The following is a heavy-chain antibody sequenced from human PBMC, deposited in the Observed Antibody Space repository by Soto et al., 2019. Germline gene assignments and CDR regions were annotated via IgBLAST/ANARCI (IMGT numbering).Heavy chain of an antibody. CDR1: GYTFTSYG. D-gene: IGHD2-15*01. CDR2: ISAYNGNT. J-gene: IGHJ4*02. Sequence: ASVKVSCKASGYTFTSYGISWVRQAPGQGLEWMGWISAYNGNTNYAQKLQGRVTMTTDISTSTAYMELRSLRSDDTAVYYCARDGPRYCSGGSCYSVYWGQGTLVTVSS. V-gene: IGHV1-18*01. CDR3: ARDGPRYCSGGSCYSVY.